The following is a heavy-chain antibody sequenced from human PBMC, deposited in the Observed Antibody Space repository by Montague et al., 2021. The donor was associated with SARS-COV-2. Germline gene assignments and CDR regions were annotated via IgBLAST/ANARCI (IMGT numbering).Heavy chain of an antibody. D-gene: IGHD3-10*01. Sequence: TLSLTCTVSGASISTGAYYWSWIRPHPEKGLEWIGYIYYSGTIYYNPSLKSRVTISLDTSNNHSSLKLSSVTAADTAVYYCAAASGSGSLWFHYWGQGTLVLVSS. CDR3: AAASGSGSLWFHY. V-gene: IGHV4-31*03. CDR1: GASISTGAYY. J-gene: IGHJ4*02. CDR2: IYYSGTI.